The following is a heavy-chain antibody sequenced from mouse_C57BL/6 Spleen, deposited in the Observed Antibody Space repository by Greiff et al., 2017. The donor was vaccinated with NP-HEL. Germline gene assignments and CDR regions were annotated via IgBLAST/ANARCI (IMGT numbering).Heavy chain of an antibody. CDR2: IYPGSGST. CDR3: ARGDYYGSSEAMDY. J-gene: IGHJ4*01. Sequence: VQLQQPGAELVKPGASVKMSCKASGYTFTSYWITWVKQRPGQGLEWIGDIYPGSGSTNYNEKFKSKATLTVDTSSSTAYMQLSSLTSEDSAVYYCARGDYYGSSEAMDYWGQGTSVTVSS. V-gene: IGHV1-55*01. CDR1: GYTFTSYW. D-gene: IGHD1-1*01.